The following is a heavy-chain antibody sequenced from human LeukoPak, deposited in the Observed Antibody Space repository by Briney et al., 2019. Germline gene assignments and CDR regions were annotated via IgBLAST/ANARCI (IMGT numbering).Heavy chain of an antibody. Sequence: SETLSLTCTVSGGSISSYYWSWLRQPPGKGLEWIGYIYYSGSTNYNPSLKSRVTISVDTSKNQFSLKLSSVTAADTAVYYCARGGIAVAAGWFDPWGQGTLVTVSS. J-gene: IGHJ5*02. CDR3: ARGGIAVAAGWFDP. CDR2: IYYSGST. V-gene: IGHV4-59*01. CDR1: GGSISSYY. D-gene: IGHD6-19*01.